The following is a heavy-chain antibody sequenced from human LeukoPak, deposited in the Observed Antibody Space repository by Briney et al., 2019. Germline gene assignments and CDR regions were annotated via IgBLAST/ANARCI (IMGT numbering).Heavy chain of an antibody. CDR1: GGSVTSINW. Sequence: PSETLSLTCAVSGGSVTSINWWAWVRQPPGKGLEWIGEVHLDGRTNYNPSLKSRLIMSVDLPENHISLKLTSVTAADTDVYYCAREGGFYRPLDYSGQGTLVTVSS. J-gene: IGHJ4*02. CDR3: AREGGFYRPLDY. CDR2: VHLDGRT. D-gene: IGHD3-3*01. V-gene: IGHV4-4*02.